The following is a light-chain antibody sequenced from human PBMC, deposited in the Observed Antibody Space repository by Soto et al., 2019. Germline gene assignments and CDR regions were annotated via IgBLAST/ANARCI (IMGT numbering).Light chain of an antibody. Sequence: EIVLTQSPGTLSLSAGERATLSCRASQSVSSSYLAWYQQKPGQAPRLLIYGASIRAIGIPDRFSGSGPGTDFPLTISRLEPQDFAVYYCQQYGSSPPLTFGQGTRLQI. V-gene: IGKV3-20*01. J-gene: IGKJ5*01. CDR3: QQYGSSPPLT. CDR2: GAS. CDR1: QSVSSSY.